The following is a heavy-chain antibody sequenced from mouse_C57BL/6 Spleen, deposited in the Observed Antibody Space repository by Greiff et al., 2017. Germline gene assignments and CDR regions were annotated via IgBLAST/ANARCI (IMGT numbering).Heavy chain of an antibody. Sequence: VQVVESGPGLVQPSQSLSITCTVSGFSLTSYGVHWVRQSPGKGLEWLGVIWSGGSTDYNAAFISRLSISKDNSKSQVFFKMNSLQADDTAIYYCARLGLLYYYAMDYWGQGTSVTGSS. CDR3: ARLGLLYYYAMDY. J-gene: IGHJ4*01. D-gene: IGHD4-1*01. CDR2: IWSGGST. V-gene: IGHV2-2*01. CDR1: GFSLTSYG.